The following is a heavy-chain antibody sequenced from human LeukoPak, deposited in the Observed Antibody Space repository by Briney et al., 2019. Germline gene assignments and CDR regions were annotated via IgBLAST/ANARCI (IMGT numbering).Heavy chain of an antibody. J-gene: IGHJ3*02. CDR3: ARDAVDTAMADAFDI. D-gene: IGHD5-18*01. Sequence: GASVKVSCKASGYTFTSYGISWVRQAPGQGLEWMGWISGYNANTNYAQKVQGRVTMTTDTSTSTGYMELRSLRSDDTAVYYCARDAVDTAMADAFDIWGQGTMVTVSS. CDR1: GYTFTSYG. V-gene: IGHV1-18*01. CDR2: ISGYNANT.